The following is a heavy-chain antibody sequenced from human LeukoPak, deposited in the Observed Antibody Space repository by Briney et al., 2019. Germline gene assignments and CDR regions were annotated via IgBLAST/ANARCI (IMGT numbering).Heavy chain of an antibody. D-gene: IGHD6-13*01. CDR3: AREGIAAAGYYGMDV. CDR1: GFTVSSNY. CDR2: IYSGGST. J-gene: IGHJ6*02. V-gene: IGHV3-66*01. Sequence: GGSLRLSCAASGFTVSSNYMSWVRQAPGKGLEWVSVIYSGGSTYYADSVKGRFTISRDNSKNTLYLQMNSLRAEDTAVYYCAREGIAAAGYYGMDVWGQGTTVTVSS.